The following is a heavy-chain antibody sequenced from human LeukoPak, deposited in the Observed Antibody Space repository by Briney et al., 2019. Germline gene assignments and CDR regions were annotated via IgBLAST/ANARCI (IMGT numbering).Heavy chain of an antibody. CDR3: ARALSDTSGYELAY. CDR1: GGTFSNYT. D-gene: IGHD3-22*01. Sequence: GSSVKVSCKASGGTFSNYTITRVRQAPGQGLEWMGRIIPGLGIINYAQKFQGRVTVTADKSTSTAYMELSSLRADDTAVYYCARALSDTSGYELAYWGQGTLVTVSS. CDR2: IIPGLGII. J-gene: IGHJ4*02. V-gene: IGHV1-69*02.